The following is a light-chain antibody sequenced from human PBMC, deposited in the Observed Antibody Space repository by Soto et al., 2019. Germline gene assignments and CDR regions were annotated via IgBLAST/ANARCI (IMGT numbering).Light chain of an antibody. Sequence: DIQMTQSPSTLSASVGDRVTITCRASQSISSWLAWYQQKPGKAPKLLIYDASSLESGVPSRFNGSGSGTEFTLTISSMHPDDFATYYCQQYNSYSPVTFGQSTMPEIK. CDR1: QSISSW. V-gene: IGKV1-5*01. CDR3: QQYNSYSPVT. CDR2: DAS. J-gene: IGKJ2*01.